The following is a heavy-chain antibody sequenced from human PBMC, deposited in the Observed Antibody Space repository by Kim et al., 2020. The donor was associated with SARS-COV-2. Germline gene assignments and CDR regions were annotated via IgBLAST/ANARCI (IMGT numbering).Heavy chain of an antibody. D-gene: IGHD6-13*01. Sequence: GGSLRLSCAASGFTFSSYSMNWVRQAPGKGREWGASISSRSSYIYYADSVKGRFTISRDNAKNSLYLQKNSRRAEDTAVYYCARVTIAAADLDYWGQGTLVTVSS. V-gene: IGHV3-21*01. CDR2: ISSRSSYI. CDR3: ARVTIAAADLDY. J-gene: IGHJ4*02. CDR1: GFTFSSYS.